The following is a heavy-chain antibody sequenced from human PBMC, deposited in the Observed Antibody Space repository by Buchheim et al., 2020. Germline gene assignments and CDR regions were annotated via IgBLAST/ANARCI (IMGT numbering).Heavy chain of an antibody. CDR3: VRDHTVNIYSYNGLDV. J-gene: IGHJ6*02. CDR1: GGSISSANYY. CDR2: IYYSGST. D-gene: IGHD4-17*01. Sequence: QVQLQESGPGLLKPSQTLSLTCTVSGGSISSANYYWSWIRQPPGKGLEWIGYIYYSGSTNYNPSLKSRVTISVDTSTHQLSLQLSSVTAADTAVYYCVRDHTVNIYSYNGLDVWGQGTT. V-gene: IGHV4-30-4*01.